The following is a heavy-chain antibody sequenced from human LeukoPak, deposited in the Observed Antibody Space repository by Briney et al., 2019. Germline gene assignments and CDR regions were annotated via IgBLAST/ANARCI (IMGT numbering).Heavy chain of an antibody. CDR2: INWNGGRI. D-gene: IGHD3-10*01. Sequence: PGGSLRLSCAASGFTFDDYGMSWVRQAPGKGLEWVSGINWNGGRIGYADSVKGRFTISRDNANNSLYLQMNSLRAEDTAVYYCVRGMVRGHYYYMDVWGKGTTVTVSS. V-gene: IGHV3-20*04. CDR1: GFTFDDYG. CDR3: VRGMVRGHYYYMDV. J-gene: IGHJ6*03.